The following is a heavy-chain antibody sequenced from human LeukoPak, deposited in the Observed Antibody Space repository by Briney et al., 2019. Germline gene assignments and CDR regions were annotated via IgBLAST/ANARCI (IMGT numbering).Heavy chain of an antibody. J-gene: IGHJ4*02. CDR1: GGSISSGSYY. CDR2: IYYSGST. D-gene: IGHD6-13*01. Sequence: PSETLSLTCTVSGGSISSGSYYWSWIRQPARKGLEWIGYIYYSGSTNYNPSLKSRVTISVDTSKNQFSLRLGSVTAADTAVYYCARVTGYMTEDYFDYWGQGTLITVPS. CDR3: ARVTGYMTEDYFDY. V-gene: IGHV4-61*10.